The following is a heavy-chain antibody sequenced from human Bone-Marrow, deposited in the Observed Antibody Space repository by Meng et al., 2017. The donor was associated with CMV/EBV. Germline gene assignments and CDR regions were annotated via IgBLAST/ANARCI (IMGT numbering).Heavy chain of an antibody. V-gene: IGHV1-46*01. CDR1: GYMFTDYY. J-gene: IGHJ5*02. CDR3: ARGFGNWFDP. Sequence: ASVKVSCKASGYMFTDYYMHWVRQAPGQGLEWMGIINPSGGSTSYAQKFQGRVTMTRDTSTSTVYMELSSLRSEDTAAYYCARGFGNWFDPWGQGTLVTVSS. CDR2: INPSGGST. D-gene: IGHD3-10*01.